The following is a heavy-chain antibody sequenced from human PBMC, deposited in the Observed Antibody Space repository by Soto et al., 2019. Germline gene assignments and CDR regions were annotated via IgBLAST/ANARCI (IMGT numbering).Heavy chain of an antibody. CDR2: IWYDGSNK. Sequence: QVQLVESGGGVVQPGGSLRLSCAASGFTFSSYGMHWVRQAPVKGLEWVAVIWYDGSNKYYADSVKGRLTIPRDNSKNQLYLQMNSRRAEATAVYDCARDLGGIAVAGTPDYWGQGTLVTVSS. CDR1: GFTFSSYG. CDR3: ARDLGGIAVAGTPDY. V-gene: IGHV3-33*01. D-gene: IGHD6-19*01. J-gene: IGHJ4*02.